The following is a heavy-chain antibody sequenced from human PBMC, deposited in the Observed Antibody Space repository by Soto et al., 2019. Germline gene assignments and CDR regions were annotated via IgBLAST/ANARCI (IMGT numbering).Heavy chain of an antibody. Sequence: GGSQRLSCTASGFTFGDYAMSWFRQAPGKGLEWVGFIRSKAYGGTTEYAASVKGRFTISRDDSKSIAYLQMNSLKTEDTAVYYCTRESKAVMGDYWGQGTLVTVSS. J-gene: IGHJ4*02. D-gene: IGHD6-19*01. V-gene: IGHV3-49*03. CDR3: TRESKAVMGDY. CDR1: GFTFGDYA. CDR2: IRSKAYGGTT.